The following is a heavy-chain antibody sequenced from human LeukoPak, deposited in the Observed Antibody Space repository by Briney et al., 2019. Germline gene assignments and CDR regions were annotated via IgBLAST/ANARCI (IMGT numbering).Heavy chain of an antibody. Sequence: ASVKVSCKASRYTFTSYDINWVREAAGQGLEWMGWMNPNTGRTGFAQKFQGRLTMTRDASISTAYMELSSLRSEDTAVYYCARLSQTPDYYSNGGYYYLGYWGQGTPVTVSS. CDR2: MNPNTGRT. CDR3: ARLSQTPDYYSNGGYYYLGY. D-gene: IGHD3-22*01. J-gene: IGHJ4*02. V-gene: IGHV1-8*01. CDR1: RYTFTSYD.